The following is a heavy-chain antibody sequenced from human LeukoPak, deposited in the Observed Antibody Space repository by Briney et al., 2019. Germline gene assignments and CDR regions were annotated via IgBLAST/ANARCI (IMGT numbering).Heavy chain of an antibody. CDR2: IKQDGSDK. Sequence: PGGSLRLSCEVSGFTFSSYWMNWVRQAPGKGLEWVANIKQDGSDKYYVDSVKGRFTISRDNAKNSLYLQMNSLRAEDTAVYYCARRMGVPNNWFDPWGQGTLVTVSS. CDR3: ARRMGVPNNWFDP. V-gene: IGHV3-7*03. J-gene: IGHJ5*02. CDR1: GFTFSSYW. D-gene: IGHD2-2*01.